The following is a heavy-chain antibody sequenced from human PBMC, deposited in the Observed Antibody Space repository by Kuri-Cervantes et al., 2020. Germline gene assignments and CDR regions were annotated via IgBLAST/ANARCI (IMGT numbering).Heavy chain of an antibody. CDR2: IHHSGTA. J-gene: IGHJ5*02. CDR3: ARVRSSGWRGLFWFDP. D-gene: IGHD6-19*01. V-gene: IGHV4-59*12. Sequence: SETLSLTCAISSGSFSTDYWNWIRQPPGKGLEWIGSIHHSGTAYYKPSLRSRLTISVDTSKNQFSLKLSSVTAADTAVYYCARVRSSGWRGLFWFDPWGQGTLVTVSS. CDR1: SGSFSTDY.